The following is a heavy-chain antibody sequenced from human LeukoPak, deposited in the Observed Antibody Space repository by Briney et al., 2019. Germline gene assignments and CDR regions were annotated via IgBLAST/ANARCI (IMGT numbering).Heavy chain of an antibody. J-gene: IGHJ4*02. CDR2: IYYSGST. D-gene: IGHD3-22*01. V-gene: IGHV4-39*01. Sequence: PSETLSLTCTVSGGSISSSSYYWGWIRQPPGKGLEWIGSIYYSGSTYYNPSLKSRVTISVDTSKNQFSLKLSSVTAADTAVYYCARTYYYDSSGYYPPVEYWGQGTLVTVSS. CDR3: ARTYYYDSSGYYPPVEY. CDR1: GGSISSSSYY.